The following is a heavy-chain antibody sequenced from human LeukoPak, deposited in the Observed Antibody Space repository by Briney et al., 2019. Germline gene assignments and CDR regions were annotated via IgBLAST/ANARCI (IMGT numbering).Heavy chain of an antibody. D-gene: IGHD2-2*01. CDR2: IGSAI. CDR3: ARDHAYAFDI. V-gene: IGHV3-48*01. Sequence: GGSLRLSCVASGFTFSDFSLNWVRQAPGKGLEWISYIGSAIYYADSVKGRFTISRDNAKNSLYLQMNSLRAEDTAVYYCARDHAYAFDIWGQGTLVTVSP. CDR1: GFTFSDFS. J-gene: IGHJ3*02.